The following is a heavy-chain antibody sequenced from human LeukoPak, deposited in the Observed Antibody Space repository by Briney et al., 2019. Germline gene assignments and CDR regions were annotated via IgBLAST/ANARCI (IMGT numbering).Heavy chain of an antibody. Sequence: GESLQISCKGSGYSFTSYWIGWVRRMPGKGLEWMGIIYPGDSDTRYSPSFQGQVTISADKSISTAYPQWSSLKASDTAMYYCARRRFGELYHDAFDIWGQGTMVTVSS. D-gene: IGHD3-10*01. J-gene: IGHJ3*02. CDR3: ARRRFGELYHDAFDI. V-gene: IGHV5-51*01. CDR1: GYSFTSYW. CDR2: IYPGDSDT.